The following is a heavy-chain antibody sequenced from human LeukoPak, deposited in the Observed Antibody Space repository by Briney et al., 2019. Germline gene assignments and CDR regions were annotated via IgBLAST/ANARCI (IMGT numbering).Heavy chain of an antibody. CDR1: GFTFSSYA. D-gene: IGHD6-13*01. V-gene: IGHV3-23*01. J-gene: IGHJ4*02. CDR2: ISGSGGST. Sequence: PGGSLRLSCAASGFTFSSYAMSLVRQAPGKGLEWVSAISGSGGSTYYADSVKGRFTISRDNSKNTLYLQMNSLRAEDTAVYYCAKDRMAAAGRPELDYWGQGTLVTVSS. CDR3: AKDRMAAAGRPELDY.